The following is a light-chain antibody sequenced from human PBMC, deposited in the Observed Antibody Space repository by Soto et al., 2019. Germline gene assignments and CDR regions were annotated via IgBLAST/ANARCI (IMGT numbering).Light chain of an antibody. CDR2: GAS. Sequence: EIVLTQSPGTLSLSPGERATLSCRASQSVSSSYLAWYQQKPGQAPRLLIYGASSRSTGIPDRFSGSGSGTNFTLTISTLEPEDSAVYYCHQYDSSPLTFGGGTKVEIK. J-gene: IGKJ4*01. CDR3: HQYDSSPLT. V-gene: IGKV3-20*01. CDR1: QSVSSSY.